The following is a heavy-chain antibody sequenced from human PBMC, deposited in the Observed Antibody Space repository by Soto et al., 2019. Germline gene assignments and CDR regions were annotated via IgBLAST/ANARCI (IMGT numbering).Heavy chain of an antibody. J-gene: IGHJ5*02. D-gene: IGHD5-18*01. CDR2: INAGNGNT. Sequence: QVQLVQSGAEVKKPGASVKVSCKASGYTFTSYAMHWVRQAPGQRLEWMGWINAGNGNTKYSQKFQGRVTITRDTLASTPYTELTSLRSEDTAVYYCALNCGISYGYQYYCDPWGQGTLVTVPS. V-gene: IGHV1-3*01. CDR3: ALNCGISYGYQYYCDP. CDR1: GYTFTSYA.